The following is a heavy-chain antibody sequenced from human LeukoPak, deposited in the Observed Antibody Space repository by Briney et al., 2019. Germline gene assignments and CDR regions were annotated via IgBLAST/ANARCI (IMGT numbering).Heavy chain of an antibody. V-gene: IGHV3-30-3*01. CDR1: GFIFSTEA. CDR2: ISDDGTKK. CDR3: AKGGAYDALNY. Sequence: GGSLRLFCAASGFIFSTEAMHWVRQAPGKGLEWVALISDDGTKKYYADSVKGRFTISRDNSKDTLYLQMNSLRAEDTAVYYCAKGGAYDALNYWGPGTLVTVSS. J-gene: IGHJ4*02. D-gene: IGHD5-12*01.